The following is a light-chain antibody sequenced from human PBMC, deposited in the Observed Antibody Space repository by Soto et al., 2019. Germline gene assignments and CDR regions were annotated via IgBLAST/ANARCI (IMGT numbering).Light chain of an antibody. J-gene: IGKJ1*01. CDR1: QTVGRW. Sequence: DIEMTQSPSTVSASVGDSVTITCRASQTVGRWLAWFQQKPGKAPNLLIFDASRLETGVPSRFSGSGSETEFTLTITSLQPDDFATYYCQQYNSYSWTFGQGTKVDIK. CDR3: QQYNSYSWT. V-gene: IGKV1-5*01. CDR2: DAS.